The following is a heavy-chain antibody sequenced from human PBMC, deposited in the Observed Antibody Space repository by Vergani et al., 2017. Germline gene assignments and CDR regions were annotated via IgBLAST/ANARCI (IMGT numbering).Heavy chain of an antibody. V-gene: IGHV3-33*01. CDR3: ARYWRLLYNRFDP. CDR2: TWYDGNNK. D-gene: IGHD1-14*01. CDR1: GFTFNQYG. J-gene: IGHJ5*02. Sequence: QVQLVESGGGVVQPGRSLRLSCAASGFTFNQYGMHWVRQAPGTGLEWVAVTWYDGNNKQYADSVKGRFTISRDHSKSTMYLQMNSLRDEDTGVYYCARYWRLLYNRFDPWGQGTLVTVSS.